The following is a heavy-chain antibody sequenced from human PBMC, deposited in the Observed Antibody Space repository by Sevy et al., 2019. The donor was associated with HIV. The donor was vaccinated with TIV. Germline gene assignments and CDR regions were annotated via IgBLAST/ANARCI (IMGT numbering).Heavy chain of an antibody. CDR3: AREASYAYAPGYYYGMDV. CDR2: MNPSGGST. Sequence: ASVKVSCKASGYTFTSYYMHWVRQAPGQGLEWMGIMNPSGGSTSYAQKFQGRVTMTRDTSTSTVYMELSSLRSEDTAVYYCAREASYAYAPGYYYGMDVWGQGTTVTVSS. CDR1: GYTFTSYY. V-gene: IGHV1-46*01. J-gene: IGHJ6*02. D-gene: IGHD2-2*01.